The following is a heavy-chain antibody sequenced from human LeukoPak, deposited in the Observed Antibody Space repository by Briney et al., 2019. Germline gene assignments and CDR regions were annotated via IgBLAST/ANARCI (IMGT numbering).Heavy chain of an antibody. D-gene: IGHD5-12*01. J-gene: IGHJ5*02. CDR2: ISYDGSNK. CDR1: GGTFSSYA. V-gene: IGHV3-30*04. Sequence: SCKASGGTFSSYAMSWVRQAPGKGLEWVAVISYDGSNKYYADSVKGRFTISRDNSKNTLYLQMNSLRAEDTAVYYCARGTIVATVTPFRWFDPWGQGTLVTVSS. CDR3: ARGTIVATVTPFRWFDP.